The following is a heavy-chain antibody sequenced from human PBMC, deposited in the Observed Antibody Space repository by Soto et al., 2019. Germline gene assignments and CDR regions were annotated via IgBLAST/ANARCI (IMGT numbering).Heavy chain of an antibody. J-gene: IGHJ4*02. CDR3: AREPRYYYGSGRLKGFDY. D-gene: IGHD3-10*01. Sequence: QVQLQESGPGLVKPSQTLSLTCTVSGGSISSGGYYWSWIRQHPGTGREWIGYIYYSGSTYYNPSLKSLVTISGDTSKTPFSLDLSSVAAADPTVSYCAREPRYYYGSGRLKGFDYWGQGTLVIVFS. CDR2: IYYSGST. CDR1: GGSISSGGYY. V-gene: IGHV4-31*01.